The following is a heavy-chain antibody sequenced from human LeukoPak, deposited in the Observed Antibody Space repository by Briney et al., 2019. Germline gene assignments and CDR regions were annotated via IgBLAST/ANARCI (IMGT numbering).Heavy chain of an antibody. J-gene: IGHJ4*02. D-gene: IGHD3-9*01. Sequence: GESLKISCKGSGYSFTNYWIGWVRQMPGKGLEWMGIIYPGDSDTRYSPSFRGQVTISADKSISTAYLQWSSLKASDTAMYYCAREGNYNVLIGYYHYFDCWGQGTLVTVSS. V-gene: IGHV5-51*01. CDR1: GYSFTNYW. CDR2: IYPGDSDT. CDR3: AREGNYNVLIGYYHYFDC.